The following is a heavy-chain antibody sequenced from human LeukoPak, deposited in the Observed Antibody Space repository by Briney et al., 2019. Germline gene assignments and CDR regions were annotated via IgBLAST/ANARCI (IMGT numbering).Heavy chain of an antibody. V-gene: IGHV1-24*01. D-gene: IGHD3-3*01. J-gene: IGHJ1*01. CDR3: ATMLRFLEWLYNFQH. Sequence: ASVRVSCKVSGYTHTELSMHWVRQAPGKGLEWMGGFDPEDGETIYAQKFQGRVTMTEDTSTDTAYMELSSLRSEDTAVYYCATMLRFLEWLYNFQHWGQGTLVTVSS. CDR1: GYTHTELS. CDR2: FDPEDGET.